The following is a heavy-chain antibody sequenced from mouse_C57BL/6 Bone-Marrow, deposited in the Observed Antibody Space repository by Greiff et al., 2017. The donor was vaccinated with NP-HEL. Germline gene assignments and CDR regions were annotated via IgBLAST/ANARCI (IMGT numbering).Heavy chain of an antibody. CDR2: IDPENGDT. D-gene: IGHD2-4*01. CDR1: GFNIKDDY. J-gene: IGHJ4*01. Sequence: VQLQQSGAELVRPGASVKLSCTASGFNIKDDYMHWVKQRPEQGLEWIGWIDPENGDTEYASKFQGKATITADTSSNTAYLQLSSLTSEDTAVYYCTTFDSLYAMDYWGQVTSVTVSS. CDR3: TTFDSLYAMDY. V-gene: IGHV14-4*01.